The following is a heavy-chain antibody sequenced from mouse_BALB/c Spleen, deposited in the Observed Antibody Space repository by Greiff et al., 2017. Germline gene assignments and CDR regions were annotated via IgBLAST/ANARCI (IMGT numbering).Heavy chain of an antibody. CDR3: ASTMITTRYYAMDY. D-gene: IGHD2-4*01. CDR2: IWAGGST. J-gene: IGHJ4*01. CDR1: GFSLTSYG. V-gene: IGHV2-9*02. Sequence: VMLVESGPGLVAPSQSLSITCTVSGFSLTSYGVHWVRQPPGKGLEWLGVIWAGGSTNYNSALMSRLSISKDNSKSQVFLKMNSLQTDDTAMYYCASTMITTRYYAMDYWGQGTSVTVSS.